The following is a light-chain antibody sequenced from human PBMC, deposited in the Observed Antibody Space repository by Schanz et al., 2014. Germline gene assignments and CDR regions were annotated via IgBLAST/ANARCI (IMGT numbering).Light chain of an antibody. J-gene: IGKJ4*01. CDR1: QSVSNTY. V-gene: IGKV3-20*01. CDR2: GAS. CDR3: QQYGRSPLT. Sequence: EIVLTQSPGTLSLSPGERATLSCRASQSVSNTYLAWYQQKPGQAPRLLIYGASSRATGIPDRFSGSGSGTDFTLTISSLEPEDFAVYYCQQYGRSPLTFGGGTKVEIK.